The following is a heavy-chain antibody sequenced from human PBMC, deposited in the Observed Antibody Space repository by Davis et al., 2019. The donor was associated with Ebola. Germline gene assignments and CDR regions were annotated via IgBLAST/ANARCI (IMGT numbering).Heavy chain of an antibody. CDR3: AKEMTDYDLWIGRPYY. D-gene: IGHD3-3*01. Sequence: PGGSLRLSCAVSGFTFNNYVMTWVRQAPGKGLEWVSAISGSGDSTYYADSVKGRFTISRDNSKNTLYLQMNSLRAEDTAVYYCAKEMTDYDLWIGRPYYWGQGSLVTVSS. V-gene: IGHV3-23*01. CDR2: ISGSGDST. J-gene: IGHJ4*02. CDR1: GFTFNNYV.